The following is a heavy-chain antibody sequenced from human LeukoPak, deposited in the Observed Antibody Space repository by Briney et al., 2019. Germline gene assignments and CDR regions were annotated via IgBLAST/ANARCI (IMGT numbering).Heavy chain of an antibody. CDR2: ISGSGGST. V-gene: IGHV3-23*01. CDR3: AKDLSKRAAAHLYYYYGMDV. D-gene: IGHD6-13*01. CDR1: GLTFNNYA. Sequence: GGSLRLSCAASGLTFNNYAMTWVRQAPGKGLEWVSAISGSGGSTYYADSVKGRFTISRDNSKNTLYLQMNSLRAEDTAVYYCAKDLSKRAAAHLYYYYGMDVWGQGTTVTVSS. J-gene: IGHJ6*02.